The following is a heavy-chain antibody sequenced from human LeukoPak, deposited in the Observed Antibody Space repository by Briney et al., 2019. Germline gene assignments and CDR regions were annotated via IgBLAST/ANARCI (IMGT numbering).Heavy chain of an antibody. CDR2: ISTDGGGT. J-gene: IGHJ4*02. Sequence: GGSLRLSCAASGFTFSNYWMHWARQVPGKGLVWISRISTDGGGTNYAESVKGRFTVSRDNAKNTLSLQMNSLRAEDTGVYYCARGWRNINGRFDCWGQGTLVTVSS. CDR1: GFTFSNYW. CDR3: ARGWRNINGRFDC. V-gene: IGHV3-74*01. D-gene: IGHD3-3*01.